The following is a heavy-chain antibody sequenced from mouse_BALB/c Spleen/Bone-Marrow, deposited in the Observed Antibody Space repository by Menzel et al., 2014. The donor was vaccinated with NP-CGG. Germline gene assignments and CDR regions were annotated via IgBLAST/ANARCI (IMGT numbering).Heavy chain of an antibody. Sequence: VQLQQSGHELVKPGASVKVSCKTSGCTFTEYTMHWVKQSHGKSLEWIGGINPNNGGTSYNQKFKGKATLTVDKSSSTAYMELRSLTSEDSAVYYCARKDYGYNYAMDYWGQGTSVTVSS. J-gene: IGHJ4*01. CDR3: ARKDYGYNYAMDY. CDR2: INPNNGGT. CDR1: GCTFTEYT. D-gene: IGHD1-2*01. V-gene: IGHV1-26*01.